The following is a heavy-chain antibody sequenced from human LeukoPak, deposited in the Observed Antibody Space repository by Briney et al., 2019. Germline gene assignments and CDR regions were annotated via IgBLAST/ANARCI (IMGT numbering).Heavy chain of an antibody. CDR3: AGELLPRYWFFDL. J-gene: IGHJ2*01. V-gene: IGHV3-21*01. D-gene: IGHD2/OR15-2a*01. CDR1: GFTFSSHS. CDR2: VSSSSSSM. Sequence: GGSLRLSCAASGFTFSSHSMNWVRQAPGKGLEWVSSVSSSSSSMYYADSVKGRFTISRDNAKNSLYLQMNSLRAEDTAVYYCAGELLPRYWFFDLWGRGTLVTVSS.